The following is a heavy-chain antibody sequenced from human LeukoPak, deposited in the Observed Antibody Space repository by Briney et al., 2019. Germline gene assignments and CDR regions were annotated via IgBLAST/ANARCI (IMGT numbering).Heavy chain of an antibody. Sequence: SETLSLTCTVSGGSISRGSYYWSWIRQPAGKGLEWIGRIYTSGSTNYNPSLKSRVTISVDTSKNQFSLKLSSVTAADTAVYYCARASYDTPFDYWGQGTLVTVSS. CDR1: GGSISRGSYY. D-gene: IGHD3-22*01. CDR3: ARASYDTPFDY. CDR2: IYTSGST. J-gene: IGHJ4*02. V-gene: IGHV4-61*02.